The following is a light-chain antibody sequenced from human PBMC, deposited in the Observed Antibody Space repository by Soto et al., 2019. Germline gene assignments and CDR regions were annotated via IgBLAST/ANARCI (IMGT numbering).Light chain of an antibody. Sequence: EIVLTQSPGTLSFSPGERDTLSCRASQSVSSSYLAWYQQKPGQAPRLLIYGASSRATGIPARFSGSGSGTEFTLTISSLQSEHFAVYYCQQYNNWPRTFGQGTRLEI. J-gene: IGKJ5*01. V-gene: IGKV3D-15*01. CDR1: QSVSSSY. CDR2: GAS. CDR3: QQYNNWPRT.